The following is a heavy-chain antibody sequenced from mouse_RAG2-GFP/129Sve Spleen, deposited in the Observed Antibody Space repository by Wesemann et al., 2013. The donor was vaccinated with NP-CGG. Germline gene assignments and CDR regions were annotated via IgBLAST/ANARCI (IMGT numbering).Heavy chain of an antibody. V-gene: IGHV5-17*02. D-gene: IGHD2-1*01. CDR1: GFTFSSFG. CDR3: ARVIYYGNFYYAMDY. Sequence: DVQLVESGGGLVQPGGSRKLSCAASGFTFSSFGMHWVRQAPEKGLEWVAYISSGSSTIYYADTVKGRFTISRDNPKNTLFLQMTSLRSEDTAMYYCARVIYYGNFYYAMDYWGGSRGNLSHRLL. J-gene: IGHJ4*01. CDR2: ISSGSSTI.